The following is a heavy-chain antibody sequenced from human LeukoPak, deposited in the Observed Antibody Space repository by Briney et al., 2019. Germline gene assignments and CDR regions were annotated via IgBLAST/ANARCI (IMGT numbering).Heavy chain of an antibody. V-gene: IGHV3-7*01. D-gene: IGHD2-2*01. CDR3: ARGGPGYCSSTSCYGLYHFDY. Sequence: GGSLRLSCAASGFTFSSYWMSWVRQAPGKGLEWVANIMQDGSEKYYVDSVKGRFTISRDNAKNSLYLQMNSLRAEDTAVYYCARGGPGYCSSTSCYGLYHFDYWGQGTLVTVSS. CDR1: GFTFSSYW. CDR2: IMQDGSEK. J-gene: IGHJ4*02.